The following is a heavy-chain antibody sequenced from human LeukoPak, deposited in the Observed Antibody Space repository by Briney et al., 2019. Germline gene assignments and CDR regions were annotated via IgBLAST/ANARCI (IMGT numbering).Heavy chain of an antibody. J-gene: IGHJ4*02. Sequence: SETLSLTGTVSGGSISSYCWSWIRQPPGKGLEWVGYIYYSGSTNYNPSLKSRVTISVDTSKNQFSLKLSAVTAAETAVYYCARGDYGDYYANWGQGTLVTVSS. D-gene: IGHD4-17*01. CDR3: ARGDYGDYYAN. CDR2: IYYSGST. V-gene: IGHV4-59*01. CDR1: GGSISSYC.